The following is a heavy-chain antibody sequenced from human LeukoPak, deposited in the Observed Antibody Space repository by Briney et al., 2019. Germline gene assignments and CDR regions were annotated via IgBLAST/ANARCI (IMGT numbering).Heavy chain of an antibody. V-gene: IGHV3-23*01. J-gene: IGHJ4*02. CDR3: ARDRAVGYYDSGGHVIFDY. CDR1: GFGFSYYD. D-gene: IGHD3-22*01. Sequence: GGSLRLSCVASGFGFSYYDMNWVRQTPGKGLEWVSTISGTDDSTYYADSVKGRFTISRDNSKNTLYLQMDSLRAEDTAVYHCARDRAVGYYDSGGHVIFDYWGQGTLVTVSS. CDR2: ISGTDDST.